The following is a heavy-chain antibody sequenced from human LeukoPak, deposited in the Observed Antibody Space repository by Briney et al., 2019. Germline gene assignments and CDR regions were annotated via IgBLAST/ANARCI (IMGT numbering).Heavy chain of an antibody. CDR2: ISTTGGTT. CDR1: GLTFSSYG. V-gene: IGHV3-23*01. Sequence: GGSLRLSCAASGLTFSSYGMSWVRQAPGRGLEWVSPISTTGGTTYYADSVRGRFTISRDNSRNTLYLQMNSLRAEDTAIYYCAKNGDRGAYCSGGTCYPYYYYYMDVWGKGTTVTISS. J-gene: IGHJ6*03. D-gene: IGHD2-15*01. CDR3: AKNGDRGAYCSGGTCYPYYYYYMDV.